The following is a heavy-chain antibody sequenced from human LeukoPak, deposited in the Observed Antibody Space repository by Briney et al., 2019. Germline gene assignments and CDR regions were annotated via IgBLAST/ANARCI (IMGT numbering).Heavy chain of an antibody. CDR1: GYSFTNYY. CDR3: ARTGGYYFDY. V-gene: IGHV1-46*01. D-gene: IGHD3-10*01. Sequence: GASVRLSCKASGYSFTNYYMHWVRQAPGQGLEWRGMINPSGGSTTYAQKFQGRVTMTRDMSTSTVYMELSSLTSVDTAVYYCARTGGYYFDYWGQGTLVTVSS. CDR2: INPSGGST. J-gene: IGHJ4*02.